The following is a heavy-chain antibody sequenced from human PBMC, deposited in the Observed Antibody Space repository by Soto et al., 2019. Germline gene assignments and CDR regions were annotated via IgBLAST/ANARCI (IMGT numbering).Heavy chain of an antibody. D-gene: IGHD1-26*01. V-gene: IGHV6-1*01. J-gene: IGHJ3*02. CDR3: ARDTVTYYDAFDI. CDR2: TYYRSKWYN. CDR1: GDSVSSNSAA. Sequence: SQTLSLTCAISGDSVSSNSAAWNWIRKSPSRGLEWLGRTYYRSKWYNDYAVSVKSRITINPDTSKNQFSLQLNSVTPEDTAVYYCARDTVTYYDAFDIWGQGTMVTVSS.